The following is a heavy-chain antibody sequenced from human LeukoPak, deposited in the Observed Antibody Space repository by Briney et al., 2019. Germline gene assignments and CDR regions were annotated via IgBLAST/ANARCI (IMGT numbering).Heavy chain of an antibody. CDR3: ARDETYYDILTGYYALEYFQH. CDR2: IKQDGSEK. CDR1: GFTFSSYW. D-gene: IGHD3-9*01. J-gene: IGHJ1*01. V-gene: IGHV3-7*03. Sequence: GGSLRLSCAASGFTFSSYWMSWVRQAPGKGLGVANIKQDGSEKYYVDSVKGRFTISRDNAKNSLYLQMNSLRAEDTAVYYCARDETYYDILTGYYALEYFQHWGQGTLVTVSS.